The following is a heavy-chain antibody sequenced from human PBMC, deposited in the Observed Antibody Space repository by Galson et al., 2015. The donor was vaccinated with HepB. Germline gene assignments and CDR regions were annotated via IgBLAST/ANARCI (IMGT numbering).Heavy chain of an antibody. J-gene: IGHJ3*02. CDR3: ARRAVPGSSWYLPGDSFDI. CDR1: GYGFTSYW. D-gene: IGHD6-13*01. CDR2: LHGAATDT. V-gene: IGHV5-51*03. Sequence: QSGAEVTKPGESLKISCTASGYGFTSYWIAWVRQMPGEGLEWMGILHGAATDTRYKPPFEGRVSISVDMSTRTAYLQWSSLRASDTAMSYWARRAVPGSSWYLPGDSFDIWGQGTMVTVSS.